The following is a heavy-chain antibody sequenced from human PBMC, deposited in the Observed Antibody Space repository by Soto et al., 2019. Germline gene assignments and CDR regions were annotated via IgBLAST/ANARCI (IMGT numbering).Heavy chain of an antibody. CDR2: IYYSGST. Sequence: SETLSLTCTGSGGSISSYYWSWIRQPPGKGLEWIGYIYYSGSTYYNPSLKSRVTISVDTSKNQFSLKLSSVTAADTAVYYCARWGTESPDYYGSGGYYMLPFQHWGQGTLVTVSS. D-gene: IGHD3-10*01. CDR3: ARWGTESPDYYGSGGYYMLPFQH. J-gene: IGHJ1*01. CDR1: GGSISSYY. V-gene: IGHV4-59*06.